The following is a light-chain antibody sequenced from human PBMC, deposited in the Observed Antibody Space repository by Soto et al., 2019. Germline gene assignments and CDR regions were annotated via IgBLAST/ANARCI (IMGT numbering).Light chain of an antibody. CDR2: QDS. Sequence: SYELTQPPSVSVSPGQTASITCSGDKLGNKYVCWYQQKAGQSPVVVIYQDSKRPSGIPERFSGSNSGNTATLTISGTQTMDEADYYCQAWDRTTVFGGGTKLTVL. J-gene: IGLJ2*01. CDR1: KLGNKY. CDR3: QAWDRTTV. V-gene: IGLV3-1*01.